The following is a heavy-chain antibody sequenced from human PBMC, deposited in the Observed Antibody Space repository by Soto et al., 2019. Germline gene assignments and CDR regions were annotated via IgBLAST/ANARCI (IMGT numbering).Heavy chain of an antibody. CDR2: INAGNGNT. CDR3: ARVVAAIPGYHYASDT. J-gene: IGHJ3*02. CDR1: GYTFASYA. V-gene: IGHV1-3*01. Sequence: ASVKVSCKASGYTFASYAMHWVRQTPGQRLEWMGWINAGNGNTKYSQKFQGRVTITRDTSASTAYMELSSLRSEDTAVYYCARVVAAIPGYHYASDTWGQGKMVTVSS. D-gene: IGHD2-15*01.